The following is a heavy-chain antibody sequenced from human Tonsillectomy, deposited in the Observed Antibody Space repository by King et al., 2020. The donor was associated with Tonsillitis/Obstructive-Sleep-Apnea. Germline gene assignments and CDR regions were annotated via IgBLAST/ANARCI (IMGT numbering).Heavy chain of an antibody. CDR3: AKSYSYDSSGYSQGAFDI. Sequence: QLVQSGGGLVQPGGSLRLSCAASGFTFSSYAMSWVRQAPGKGLEWVSAISGSGGSTYYADSVKGRFTISRDNSKNTLYLQMNSLRAEDTAVYYCAKSYSYDSSGYSQGAFDIWGQGTMVTVSS. CDR2: ISGSGGST. V-gene: IGHV3-23*04. CDR1: GFTFSSYA. J-gene: IGHJ3*02. D-gene: IGHD3-22*01.